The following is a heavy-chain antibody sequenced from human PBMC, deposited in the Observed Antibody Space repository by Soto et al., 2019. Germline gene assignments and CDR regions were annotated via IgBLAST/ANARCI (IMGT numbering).Heavy chain of an antibody. CDR1: GYIFTAYS. J-gene: IGHJ4*02. D-gene: IGHD3-22*01. CDR3: ASTYEYYYDSSGYDFDY. Sequence: ASVKVSCKASGYIFTAYSMHWVRQAPGQGLEWMGVVNPSGGSTNYAQKFQGRVTITADESTSTAYMELSSLRSEDTAVYYCASTYEYYYDSSGYDFDYWGQGTLVTVSS. V-gene: IGHV1-46*01. CDR2: VNPSGGST.